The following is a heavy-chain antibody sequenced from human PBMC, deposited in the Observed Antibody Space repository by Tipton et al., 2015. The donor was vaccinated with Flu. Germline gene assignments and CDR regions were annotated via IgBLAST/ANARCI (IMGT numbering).Heavy chain of an antibody. Sequence: TLSLTCAVYGGSFSGYYWSWIRQPPGKGLEWIGEINHSGSTNYNPSLKSRVTISVDTSKNQFSLKLSSVTAADTAVYYCARLTYYDFWSGYYTGTYYYYGMDVWGQGTTVTVSS. J-gene: IGHJ6*02. CDR3: ARLTYYDFWSGYYTGTYYYYGMDV. CDR2: INHSGST. CDR1: GGSFSGYY. V-gene: IGHV4-34*01. D-gene: IGHD3-3*01.